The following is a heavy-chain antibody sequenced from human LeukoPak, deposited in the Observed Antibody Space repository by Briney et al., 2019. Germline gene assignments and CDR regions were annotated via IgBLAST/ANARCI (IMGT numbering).Heavy chain of an antibody. CDR2: INHSGST. Sequence: SETLSLTCAVYGGSFSGYYWSWIRQPPGKGLEWIGEINHSGSTNYNPSLKSRVTISVDTSKNQFSLKLSSVTAADTAVYYCARGPELAAPDYWGQGTLVTVSS. J-gene: IGHJ4*02. CDR3: ARGPELAAPDY. CDR1: GGSFSGYY. D-gene: IGHD2-15*01. V-gene: IGHV4-34*01.